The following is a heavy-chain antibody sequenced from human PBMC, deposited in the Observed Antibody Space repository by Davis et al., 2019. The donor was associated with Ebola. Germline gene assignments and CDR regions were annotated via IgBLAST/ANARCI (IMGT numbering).Heavy chain of an antibody. CDR2: IYPDDSDT. J-gene: IGHJ4*02. CDR1: GYSFPNYW. V-gene: IGHV5-51*01. D-gene: IGHD3-3*02. Sequence: GESLKISCKGTGYSFPNYWIGWVRQMPGKGLEWMGIIYPDDSDTIYSPSFQGQVTISADESFSTAYLQWSCLKASDTAMYYCARGTSLARNFDYWGQGTLVTVSS. CDR3: ARGTSLARNFDY.